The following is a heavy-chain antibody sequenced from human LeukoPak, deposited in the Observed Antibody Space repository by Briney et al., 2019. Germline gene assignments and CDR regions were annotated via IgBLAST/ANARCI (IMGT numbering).Heavy chain of an antibody. CDR3: ARTGDQSYSGYINP. Sequence: PSETLSLTCTVSGGSISNYFWSWIRQPAGQGLEWLGRIYSSGNTNYHPSLKSRVTMSVDTSKNQSSLKLSAVSAADTAVYYCARTGDQSYSGYINPWGQGTLVTVSS. V-gene: IGHV4-4*07. D-gene: IGHD5-12*01. J-gene: IGHJ5*02. CDR1: GGSISNYF. CDR2: IYSSGNT.